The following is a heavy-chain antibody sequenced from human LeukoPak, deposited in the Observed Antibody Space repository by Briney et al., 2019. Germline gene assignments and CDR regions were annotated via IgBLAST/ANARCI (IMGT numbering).Heavy chain of an antibody. V-gene: IGHV1-24*01. CDR2: FDPEDGET. J-gene: IGHJ4*02. CDR1: GYTFTSYY. Sequence: ASVKVSCKASGYTFTSYYMHWVRQAPGKGLEWMGGFDPEDGETIYAQKFQGRVTMTEDTSTDTAYMELSSLRSEDTAVYYCATGSVQGGYCSGGSCYPSDYWGQGTLVTVSS. CDR3: ATGSVQGGYCSGGSCYPSDY. D-gene: IGHD2-15*01.